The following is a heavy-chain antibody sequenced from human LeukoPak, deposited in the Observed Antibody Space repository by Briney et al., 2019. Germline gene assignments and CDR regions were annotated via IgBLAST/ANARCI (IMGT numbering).Heavy chain of an antibody. Sequence: GASVKVSCKASGYTFTGYYMHWVRQAPGQGLAWMGWINPNSGGTNYAQKFQGRVTMTRDTSISTAYMELSRLRSDDTAVYYCARDGAEAAAGRNNWFDPWGQGTLVTVSS. CDR2: INPNSGGT. CDR3: ARDGAEAAAGRNNWFDP. V-gene: IGHV1-2*02. D-gene: IGHD6-13*01. CDR1: GYTFTGYY. J-gene: IGHJ5*02.